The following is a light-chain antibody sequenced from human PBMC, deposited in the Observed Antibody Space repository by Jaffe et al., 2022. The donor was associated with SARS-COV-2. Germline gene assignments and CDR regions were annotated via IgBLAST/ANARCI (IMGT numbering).Light chain of an antibody. J-gene: IGLJ2*01. Sequence: QAVVTQEPSLTVSPGGTVTLTCGSSTGAVTNGHYPFWLQQRPGQAPRTLIYDTHNKHSWTPARFSASLLGGKAALTLSGAQPEDEADYYCLLSFIGPRVFGGGTKLTVL. CDR2: DTH. CDR1: TGAVTNGHY. V-gene: IGLV7-46*01. CDR3: LLSFIGPRV.